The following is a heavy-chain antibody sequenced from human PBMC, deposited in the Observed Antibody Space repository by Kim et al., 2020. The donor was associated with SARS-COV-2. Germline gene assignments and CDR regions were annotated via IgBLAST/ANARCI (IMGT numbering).Heavy chain of an antibody. CDR2: INPDSGDS. CDR1: GYTFTGYY. J-gene: IGHJ3*01. CDR3: ARGSYHDGLDF. D-gene: IGHD3-16*02. Sequence: ASVKVSCKASGYTFTGYYIHWVRLGPGQGLEWMGRINPDSGDSIFAQKFRDRVSMTRDTSIITAYMELSSLGPDDIGVYYCARGSYHDGLDFWGQGTM. V-gene: IGHV1-2*05.